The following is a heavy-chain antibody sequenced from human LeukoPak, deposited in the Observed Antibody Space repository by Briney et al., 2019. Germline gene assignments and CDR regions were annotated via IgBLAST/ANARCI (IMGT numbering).Heavy chain of an antibody. J-gene: IGHJ4*02. V-gene: IGHV3-21*01. Sequence: GGSLRLSCAASGFTFSTYSMNWVHQAPGKGLEWVSSISSSSGYIYYADSVKGRFTISRDNAKNSLYLQMNSLRAEDTAVYYCAREGAPNSSGDYWGQGTLVTVSS. D-gene: IGHD4-23*01. CDR2: ISSSSGYI. CDR3: AREGAPNSSGDY. CDR1: GFTFSTYS.